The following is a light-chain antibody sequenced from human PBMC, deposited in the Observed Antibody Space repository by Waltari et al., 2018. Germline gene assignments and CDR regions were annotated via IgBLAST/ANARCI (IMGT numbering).Light chain of an antibody. CDR2: DAS. CDR1: QSVSRY. J-gene: IGKJ1*01. CDR3: QQRSSWPPWT. V-gene: IGKV3-11*01. Sequence: EIVLTQSPATLSLSPGESATLSCRASQSVSRYLAWYQQKPGQAPRLLIYDASDRATGIPARFSGSGSETDFTLTISNLEPEYFAVYYCQQRSSWPPWTFGQGTKVEIK.